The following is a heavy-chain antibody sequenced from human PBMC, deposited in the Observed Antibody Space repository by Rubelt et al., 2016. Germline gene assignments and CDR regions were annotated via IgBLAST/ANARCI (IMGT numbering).Heavy chain of an antibody. V-gene: IGHV4-39*07. D-gene: IGHD1-26*01. Sequence: QVQLQQWGAGLLKPSETLSLTCAVSGGSISSSSYYWGWIRQPPGKGLEWIGSIYYSGSTYYNPSLKSRVTISVDTSKNQFSLKLSSVTAADTAVYYCARQSSPTIHNWFDPWGQGTLVTVSS. CDR2: IYYSGST. CDR3: ARQSSPTIHNWFDP. J-gene: IGHJ5*02. CDR1: GGSISSSSYY.